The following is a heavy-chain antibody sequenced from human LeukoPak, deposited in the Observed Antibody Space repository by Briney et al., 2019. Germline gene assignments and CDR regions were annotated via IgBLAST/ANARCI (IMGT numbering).Heavy chain of an antibody. V-gene: IGHV4-4*07. Sequence: SETLSLTCTVSGGSISSYYWSWIRQPAGKGLEWIGRIYTSGSTNYNPSLKSRVTMSVDTSKNQFSLKLSSVTAADTAVYYCARDSSPTPFYDPDAFVIWGQGTMVTVSS. CDR3: ARDSSPTPFYDPDAFVI. J-gene: IGHJ3*02. CDR2: IYTSGST. D-gene: IGHD2/OR15-2a*01. CDR1: GGSISSYY.